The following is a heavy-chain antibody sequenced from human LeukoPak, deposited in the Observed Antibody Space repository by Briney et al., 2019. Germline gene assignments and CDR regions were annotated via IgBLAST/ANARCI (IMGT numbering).Heavy chain of an antibody. CDR3: ARGVGYYQDYFDY. D-gene: IGHD3-22*01. CDR1: GGSISSGGYT. Sequence: KPSEPLSLTCAVSGGSISSGGYTWSWIRQSPGKGLEWIGYIYHNGVPSYNSSLKSRVTISVDRSKSQFSVKLSSVTAADTAVYYCARGVGYYQDYFDYWGQGTLVTVSS. J-gene: IGHJ4*02. CDR2: IYHNGVP. V-gene: IGHV4-30-2*06.